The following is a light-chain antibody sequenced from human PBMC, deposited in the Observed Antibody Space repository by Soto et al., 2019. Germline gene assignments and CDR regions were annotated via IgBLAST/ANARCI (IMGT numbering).Light chain of an antibody. Sequence: QSALTQPRSVSGSPGQSVAISCTGTSSDVGGYNYVSWYQQHPGKAPKLMIYDVTKRPSGVPDRFSGSSSGNTASLTISGLQAEDEAHYFCCSYAGSYSYVFGTGTKVTVL. CDR1: SSDVGGYNY. V-gene: IGLV2-11*01. CDR3: CSYAGSYSYV. CDR2: DVT. J-gene: IGLJ1*01.